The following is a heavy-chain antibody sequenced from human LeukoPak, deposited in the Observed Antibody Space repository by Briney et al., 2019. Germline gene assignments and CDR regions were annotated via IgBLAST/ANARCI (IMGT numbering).Heavy chain of an antibody. V-gene: IGHV3-48*01. CDR3: AKDPNFYYCMDV. CDR1: GFTFSSYS. Sequence: GGSLRLSCEASGFTFSSYSMNWVRQAPGKGLEWISYISTSTTTIYYANSVKGRFTISRDNAKKPLYLQMNSLRAEDTAVYYCAKDPNFYYCMDVWGKGTTVTISS. CDR2: ISTSTTTI. J-gene: IGHJ6*03.